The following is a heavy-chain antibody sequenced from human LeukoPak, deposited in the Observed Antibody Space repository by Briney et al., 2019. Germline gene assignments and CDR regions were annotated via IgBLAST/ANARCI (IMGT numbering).Heavy chain of an antibody. V-gene: IGHV1-18*01. CDR3: ARVVVGATMVDY. CDR2: ISAYNGYT. J-gene: IGHJ4*02. CDR1: GYTFTSYG. D-gene: IGHD1-26*01. Sequence: ASVKVSCKASGYTFTSYGISWVRQAPGQGLEWMGWISAYNGYTNYAQKLQGRVTMTTDTSTSTAYMELRSLRSDDTAVYYCARVVVGATMVDYWGQGTLVTVSS.